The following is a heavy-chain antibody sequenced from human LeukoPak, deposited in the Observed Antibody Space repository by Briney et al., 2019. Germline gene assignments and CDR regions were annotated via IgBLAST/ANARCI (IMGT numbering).Heavy chain of an antibody. CDR3: AVRSPMATHDY. V-gene: IGHV4-39*07. D-gene: IGHD5-24*01. CDR2: IYYSGST. CDR1: GGSISSSSYY. J-gene: IGHJ4*02. Sequence: SETLSLTCTDSGGSISSSSYYWGWIRQPPGKGLEWIGSIYYSGSTYYNPSLKSRVTISVDTSKNQFSLKLSSVTAADTAVYYCAVRSPMATHDYWGQGTLVTVSS.